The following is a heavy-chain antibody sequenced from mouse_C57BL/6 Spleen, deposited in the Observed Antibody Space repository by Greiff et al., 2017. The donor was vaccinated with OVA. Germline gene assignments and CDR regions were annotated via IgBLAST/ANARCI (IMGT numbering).Heavy chain of an antibody. CDR2: IYPGSGNT. J-gene: IGHJ1*03. D-gene: IGHD2-4*01. CDR3: ASRGTSIRGYFDV. CDR1: GYSFTSYY. Sequence: VKLQESGPELVKPGASVKISCKASGYSFTSYYIHWVKQRPGQGLEWIGWIYPGSGNTKYNEKFKGKATLTADTSSSTAYMQLSSLTSEDSAVYYCASRGTSIRGYFDVWGTGTTVTVSS. V-gene: IGHV1-66*01.